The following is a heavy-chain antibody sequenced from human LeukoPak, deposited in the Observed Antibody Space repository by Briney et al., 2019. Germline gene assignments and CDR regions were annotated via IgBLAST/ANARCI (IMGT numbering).Heavy chain of an antibody. CDR1: GYSFTSYW. CDR3: ARSVGSYLYYYYYMDV. V-gene: IGHV5-51*01. CDR2: IYPGDSDT. J-gene: IGHJ6*03. Sequence: GESLKISCKGSGYSFTSYWIGWVRQMPGKGLEWMGIIYPGDSDTRYSPSFQGQVTISADKSISTAYLQWSSLKASDTAMYYCARSVGSYLYYYYYMDVWGKGTTVTVSS. D-gene: IGHD1-26*01.